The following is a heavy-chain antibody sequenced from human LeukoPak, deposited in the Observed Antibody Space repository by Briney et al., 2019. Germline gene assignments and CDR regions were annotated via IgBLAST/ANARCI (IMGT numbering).Heavy chain of an antibody. CDR3: AKTVSEIQLWGYFDY. J-gene: IGHJ4*02. CDR1: GFTFSSYG. V-gene: IGHV3-30*18. CDR2: ISYDGSNK. Sequence: GGSLRLSCAASGFTFSSYGMHWVRQAPGKGLEWVAVISYDGSNKYYADSMKGRFTISRDNSKNTLYLQMNSLRAEDTAVYYCAKTVSEIQLWGYFDYWGQGTLVTVSS. D-gene: IGHD5-18*01.